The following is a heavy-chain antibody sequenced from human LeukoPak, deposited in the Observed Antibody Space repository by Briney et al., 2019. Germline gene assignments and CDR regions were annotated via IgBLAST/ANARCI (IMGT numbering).Heavy chain of an antibody. J-gene: IGHJ6*02. CDR1: GFTFSSYA. V-gene: IGHV3-7*01. Sequence: PGGSLRLSCAASGFTFSSYAMSWVRQAPGKGLEWVANIKQDGSEKYYVDSVKGRFTISRDNAKNSLYLQMNSLRAEDTAVYYCARDSYCSSTSCQYYYYGMDVWGQGTTVTVSS. D-gene: IGHD2-2*01. CDR2: IKQDGSEK. CDR3: ARDSYCSSTSCQYYYYGMDV.